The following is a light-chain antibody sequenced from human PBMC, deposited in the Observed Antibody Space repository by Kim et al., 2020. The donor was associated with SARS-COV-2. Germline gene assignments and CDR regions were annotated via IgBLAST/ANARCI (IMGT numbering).Light chain of an antibody. J-gene: IGKJ2*01. CDR3: QQYDKWQPAYT. CDR2: AAS. Sequence: IVMTQSPAMLSVSPGERAILSCRASQDVNSNLAWYQQKPGQAPRLLIYAASTRATGIPVRFSGSGSETEFTLTISSLQSEDSAVYYCQQYDKWQPAYTFGQGTKVDIK. CDR1: QDVNSN. V-gene: IGKV3-15*01.